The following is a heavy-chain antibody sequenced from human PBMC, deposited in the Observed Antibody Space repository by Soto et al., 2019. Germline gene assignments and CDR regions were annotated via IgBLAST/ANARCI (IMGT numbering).Heavy chain of an antibody. V-gene: IGHV3-74*01. D-gene: IGHD6-25*01. CDR3: ASGAAF. CDR2: ISSDGSIK. CDR1: GFDVGTGW. Sequence: EAQVVESGGGLVQPGGSLRLSCAASGFDVGTGWMLWVRQTPGKGLMWVSRISSDGSIKNYADSVEGRFTVSWDNARNTLDLQMSSLRLEDTAVYFCASGAAFRGQGMLVTVSS. J-gene: IGHJ4*02.